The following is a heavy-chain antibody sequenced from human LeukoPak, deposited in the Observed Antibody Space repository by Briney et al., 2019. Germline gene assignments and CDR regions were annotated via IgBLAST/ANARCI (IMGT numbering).Heavy chain of an antibody. J-gene: IGHJ4*02. CDR2: IYYSGST. Sequence: SETLSLTCTVSGGSISSSSYYWGWIRQPPGKGLEWIGYIYYSGSTNYNPSLKSRVTISVDTSKSQFSLKLSSVTAADTAVYYCARGGMRRKYYDSSGYDNWGQGTLVTVSS. CDR3: ARGGMRRKYYDSSGYDN. V-gene: IGHV4-61*05. D-gene: IGHD3-22*01. CDR1: GGSISSSSYY.